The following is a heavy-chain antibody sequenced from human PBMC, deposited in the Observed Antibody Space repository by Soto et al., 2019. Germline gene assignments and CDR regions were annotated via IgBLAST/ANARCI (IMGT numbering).Heavy chain of an antibody. CDR3: VTFHDYGDTGAYYYGMDV. Sequence: GGSLRLSCAASGFTFSSYSMNWVRQAPGKGLEWVSSISSSSSYIYYADSVKGRFTISRDNAKNSLYLQMNSLRAEDTAVYYCVTFHDYGDTGAYYYGMDVWGQGTTVTVSS. CDR2: ISSSSSYI. J-gene: IGHJ6*02. V-gene: IGHV3-21*01. D-gene: IGHD4-17*01. CDR1: GFTFSSYS.